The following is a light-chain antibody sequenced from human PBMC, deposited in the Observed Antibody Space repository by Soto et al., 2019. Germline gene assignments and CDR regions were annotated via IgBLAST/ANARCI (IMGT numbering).Light chain of an antibody. V-gene: IGKV3D-15*01. CDR2: GAS. CDR3: QQYSTCPRT. J-gene: IGKJ1*01. Sequence: EIEMTPSPSTLSASGGDRATLSCRASQSISSYLAWYQQKPGQAPRLLIYGASTRATGIPARFSGSGSGTEFTLTITSLQPEDFAVYYCQQYSTCPRTFGQGTKVDIK. CDR1: QSISSY.